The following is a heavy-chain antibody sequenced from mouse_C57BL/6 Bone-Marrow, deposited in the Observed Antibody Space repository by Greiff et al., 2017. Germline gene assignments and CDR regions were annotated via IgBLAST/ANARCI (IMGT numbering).Heavy chain of an antibody. CDR1: GFTFTDYG. CDR2: ISNLAYSI. D-gene: IGHD1-1*01. V-gene: IGHV5-15*01. Sequence: EVKLVESGAGLVQPGGSLKLSCAASGFTFTDYGMAWVRQAPRQGLEWVGVISNLAYSIYYADTVTGRFTLSRENANNTLYLEMRSLTSEDTAMYYCARGDYGSSYAMDYWGQGTSVTVSS. CDR3: ARGDYGSSYAMDY. J-gene: IGHJ4*01.